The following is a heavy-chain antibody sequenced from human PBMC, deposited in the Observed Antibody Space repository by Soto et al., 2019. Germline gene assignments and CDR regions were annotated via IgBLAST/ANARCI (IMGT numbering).Heavy chain of an antibody. CDR3: ARGAPGDYFDY. V-gene: IGHV4-59*01. J-gene: IGHJ4*02. Sequence: SETLSLTCTVSGGSTSSYCWSWIRQPPGKGLEWIGYIYYSGSTNYNPSLKSRVTISVDTSKNQFSLKLSSVTAADTAVYYCARGAPGDYFDYWGQGTLVTVSS. CDR2: IYYSGST. D-gene: IGHD3-10*01. CDR1: GGSTSSYC.